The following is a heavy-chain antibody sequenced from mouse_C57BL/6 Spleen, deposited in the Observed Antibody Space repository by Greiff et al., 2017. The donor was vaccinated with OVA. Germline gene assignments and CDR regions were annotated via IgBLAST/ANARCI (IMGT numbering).Heavy chain of an antibody. V-gene: IGHV1-59*01. CDR1: GYTFTSYW. Sequence: QVQLQQSGAELVRPGTSVKLSCKASGYTFTSYWMHWVKQRPGQGLEWIGVIDPSDSYTNYNQKFKGKATLTVDTSSSTAYMQLSSLTSEDSAVYYCARSRYYGSSYYAMDYWGQGTSVTVSS. CDR3: ARSRYYGSSYYAMDY. D-gene: IGHD1-1*01. CDR2: IDPSDSYT. J-gene: IGHJ4*01.